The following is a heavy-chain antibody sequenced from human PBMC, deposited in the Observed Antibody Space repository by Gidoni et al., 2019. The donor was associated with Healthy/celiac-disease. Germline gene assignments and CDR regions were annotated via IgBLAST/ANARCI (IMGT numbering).Heavy chain of an antibody. Sequence: QVQLVQSGAEVKKPGSSVKVSCKASGGTFSSYAISWVRQAPGQGLEWMGGIIPIFGTANYAQKFQGRVTITADESTSTAYMELSSLRSEDTAVYYCAREAPDCSGGSCYSGNWFDPWGQGTLVTVSS. CDR2: IIPIFGTA. CDR1: GGTFSSYA. D-gene: IGHD2-15*01. V-gene: IGHV1-69*01. CDR3: AREAPDCSGGSCYSGNWFDP. J-gene: IGHJ5*02.